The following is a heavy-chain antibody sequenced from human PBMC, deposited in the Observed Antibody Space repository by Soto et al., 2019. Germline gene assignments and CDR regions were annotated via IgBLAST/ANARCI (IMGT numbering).Heavy chain of an antibody. J-gene: IGHJ4*02. D-gene: IGHD5-12*01. V-gene: IGHV2-5*01. Sequence: QITLKETGPTLVTPTQTLTLTCTFSGFSLSTSGVGVSWIRQPPGKALEWLAFIYLNDANRYSPSLKSRPTITKDTSKNQVVRTMTNMDPVATATYYCEHRRARGYSGYDRNYFDDSCEGTLVAVS. CDR1: GFSLSTSGVG. CDR3: EHRRARGYSGYDRNYFDD. CDR2: IYLNDAN.